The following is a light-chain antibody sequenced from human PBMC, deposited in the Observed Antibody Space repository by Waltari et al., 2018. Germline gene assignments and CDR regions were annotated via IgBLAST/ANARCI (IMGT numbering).Light chain of an antibody. Sequence: SYELTQPPSVSVSPGQTARITCSGDALPKQDAYWYQQRPGQAPVLVIYRDTERPSGIPERFSGSKAGNTASLTISGLQADDEADYYCCSYAGRYTSVFGGGTKVTVL. J-gene: IGLJ2*01. V-gene: IGLV3-25*02. CDR3: CSYAGRYTSV. CDR2: RDT. CDR1: ALPKQD.